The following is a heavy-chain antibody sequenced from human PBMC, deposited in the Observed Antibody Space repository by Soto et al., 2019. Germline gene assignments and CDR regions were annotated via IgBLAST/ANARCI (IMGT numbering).Heavy chain of an antibody. Sequence: GGSLRLSCAASGFTFSNAWMNWVRQAPGKGLEWVGRIKSKTDGGTTDYAAPVKGRFTISRDDSKNTLYLQMNSLKTEDTAVYYCTTEGWAYDILTGYYEYFDYWGQGTLVTVSS. J-gene: IGHJ4*02. CDR1: GFTFSNAW. CDR2: IKSKTDGGTT. CDR3: TTEGWAYDILTGYYEYFDY. V-gene: IGHV3-15*07. D-gene: IGHD3-9*01.